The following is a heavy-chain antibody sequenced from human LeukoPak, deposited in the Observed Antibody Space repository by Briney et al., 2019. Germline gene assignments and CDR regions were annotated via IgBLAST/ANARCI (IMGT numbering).Heavy chain of an antibody. CDR3: ATPYDILTGYSY. J-gene: IGHJ4*02. CDR1: GYTFTGYY. CDR2: INPNSGGT. Sequence: ASVKVSCKASGYTFTGYYMHWVRQAPGQGLEWMGWINPNSGGTNYAQKFQGRVTMTRDTSISTAYMELSRLRSDDTAVYYCATPYDILTGYSYWGQGILVTVSS. D-gene: IGHD3-9*01. V-gene: IGHV1-2*02.